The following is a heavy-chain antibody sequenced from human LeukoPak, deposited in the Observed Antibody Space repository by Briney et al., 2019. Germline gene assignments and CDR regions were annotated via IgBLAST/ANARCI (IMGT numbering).Heavy chain of an antibody. CDR2: IYTSGST. CDR1: GGSISSGSYY. D-gene: IGHD3-22*01. J-gene: IGHJ1*01. CDR3: ARPYYYDSRGGFQH. V-gene: IGHV4-61*02. Sequence: PSQTLSLTCTVSGGSISSGSYYWSWIRQPAGKGLEWIGRIYTSGSTHYNPSLKSRVTISVDTSKNQFSLKLSSVTAADTAVYYCARPYYYDSRGGFQHWGQGTLVTVSS.